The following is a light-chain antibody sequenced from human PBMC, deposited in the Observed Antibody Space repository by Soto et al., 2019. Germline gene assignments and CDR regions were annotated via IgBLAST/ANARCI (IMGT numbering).Light chain of an antibody. CDR2: GAS. CDR1: QRISSSH. V-gene: IGKV3-20*01. CDR3: QQYGSSPRIT. J-gene: IGKJ3*01. Sequence: EIVLTQSPGTLSLSPGERATLSCRASQRISSSHLAWYQQKPGQAPRLLIYGASSRATGIPDRFSGSGSGTDFTLTISRLEPEDFAVYYCQQYGSSPRITFGPGNKVDIK.